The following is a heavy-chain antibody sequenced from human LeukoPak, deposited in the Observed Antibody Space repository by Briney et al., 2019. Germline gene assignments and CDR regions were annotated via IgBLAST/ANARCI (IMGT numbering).Heavy chain of an antibody. V-gene: IGHV3-21*01. D-gene: IGHD6-13*01. J-gene: IGHJ4*02. CDR3: ARDSSSWFPPSHPFDY. CDR1: GFTFSSYS. CDR2: ISSSSSYI. Sequence: PGGSLRLSCAASGFTFSSYSMNWVRQAPGKGLEWVSSISSSSSYIYYADSVKGRFTISRGNAKNSLYLQMNSLRAEDTAVYYCARDSSSWFPPSHPFDYWGQGTLVTVSS.